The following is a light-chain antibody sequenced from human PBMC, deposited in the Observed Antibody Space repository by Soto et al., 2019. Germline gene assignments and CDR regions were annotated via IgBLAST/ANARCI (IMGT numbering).Light chain of an antibody. V-gene: IGKV3-20*01. Sequence: EIVLTQSPGTLSLSPGESATLSCRASQSVSSSYLAWYQQKPGQAPNLLIYGASSRATGIPDRFSGSGSGTDFTLTISRLEPEDFAVYYCQQYGSSPPYTFGQGTKLEIK. CDR2: GAS. CDR3: QQYGSSPPYT. CDR1: QSVSSSY. J-gene: IGKJ2*01.